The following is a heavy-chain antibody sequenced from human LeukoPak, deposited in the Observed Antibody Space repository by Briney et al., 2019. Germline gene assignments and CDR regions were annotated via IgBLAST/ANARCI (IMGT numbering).Heavy chain of an antibody. CDR2: ISGSGGST. CDR1: GSTFSSYA. V-gene: IGHV3-23*01. Sequence: GGSLRLSCAASGSTFSSYAMSWVRQAPGKGLEWVSAISGSGGSTYYADSVKGRFTISRDNSKNTLYLQMNSLRAEDTAVYYCAKDRGYSYGYPYYFDYWGQGTLVTVSS. J-gene: IGHJ4*02. D-gene: IGHD5-18*01. CDR3: AKDRGYSYGYPYYFDY.